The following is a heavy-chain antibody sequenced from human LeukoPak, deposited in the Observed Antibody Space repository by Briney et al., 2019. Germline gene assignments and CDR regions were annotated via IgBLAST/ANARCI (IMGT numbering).Heavy chain of an antibody. D-gene: IGHD3-10*01. Sequence: PSETLSLTCTVSGGSISSYYWSWIRQPPGKGLEWIGYIYYSGSTNYNPSLKSRVTISVDTSKNQFSLRLSSVTAADTAIYYCARGGSDYSPFDYWGQGTPVTVSS. CDR3: ARGGSDYSPFDY. CDR2: IYYSGST. V-gene: IGHV4-59*12. CDR1: GGSISSYY. J-gene: IGHJ4*02.